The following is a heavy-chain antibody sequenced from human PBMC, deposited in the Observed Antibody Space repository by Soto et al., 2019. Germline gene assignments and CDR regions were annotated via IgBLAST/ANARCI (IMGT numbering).Heavy chain of an antibody. V-gene: IGHV1-69*01. CDR3: ARGGYYDSSGYFSSPFDP. J-gene: IGHJ5*02. D-gene: IGHD3-22*01. CDR1: GGTFSSYA. CDR2: TTPTIGTA. Sequence: QVQLVQSGAEVKKPGSSVKLSCKASGGTFSSYAISWVRQAPGQGLEWMGGTTPTIGTANYAQKFQGRVTITADESTSTAYMELSSLRSEDTAVYYCARGGYYDSSGYFSSPFDPWGQGTLVTVSS.